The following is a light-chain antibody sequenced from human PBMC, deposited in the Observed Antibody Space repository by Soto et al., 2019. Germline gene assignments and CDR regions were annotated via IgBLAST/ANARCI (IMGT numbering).Light chain of an antibody. CDR2: HAA. CDR3: QQYNEWPLT. V-gene: IGKV3-15*01. Sequence: EIVMTPPPATLSVSPGERATLSCRASQSVRNTVAWYQQKPGQDPRLLIYHAATRATGIPARCSGSGSGPEVTLTISSLQSEDFAVYYSQQYNEWPLTFGGGTKVEIK. CDR1: QSVRNT. J-gene: IGKJ4*01.